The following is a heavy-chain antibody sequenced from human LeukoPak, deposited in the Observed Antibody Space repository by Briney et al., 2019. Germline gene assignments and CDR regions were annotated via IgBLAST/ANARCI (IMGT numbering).Heavy chain of an antibody. CDR3: AKDRKSSSSCPDY. D-gene: IGHD6-13*01. V-gene: IGHV3-23*01. J-gene: IGHJ4*02. Sequence: GGSLRLSCAASGFTFDDYAMHWVRQAPGKGLEWVSAISGSGGSTYYADSVKGRFTISRDNSKNTLYLQMNSLRAEDTAVYYCAKDRKSSSSCPDYWGQGTLVTVSS. CDR1: GFTFDDYA. CDR2: ISGSGGST.